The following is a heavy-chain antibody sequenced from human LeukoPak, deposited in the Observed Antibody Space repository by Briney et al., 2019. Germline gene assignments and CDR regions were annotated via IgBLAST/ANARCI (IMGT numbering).Heavy chain of an antibody. V-gene: IGHV3-30*18. CDR2: ISYDGSNK. D-gene: IGHD3-22*01. Sequence: PGGSLRLSCAASGFTFSSYAMSWVRQAPGKGLEWVAIISYDGSNKYYADSVKGRFTISRDNSKNTLYLQMNSLRAEDTALYFCAKDLDSLLFYFDRSGYLSLDYWGQGILVTVSS. CDR1: GFTFSSYA. CDR3: AKDLDSLLFYFDRSGYLSLDY. J-gene: IGHJ4*02.